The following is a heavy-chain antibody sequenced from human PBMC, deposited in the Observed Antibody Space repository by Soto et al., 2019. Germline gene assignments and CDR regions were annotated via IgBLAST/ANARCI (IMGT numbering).Heavy chain of an antibody. V-gene: IGHV4-34*01. J-gene: IGHJ4*02. Sequence: PSETLSLTCAVYGGSFSGYYWSWIRQPPGKGLEWIGEINHSGSTNYNPSLKSRVTISVDTSKNQFSLKLSSVTAADTAVYYCARALRDGSGSYVIDLWGQGTLVTVSS. D-gene: IGHD3-10*01. CDR2: INHSGST. CDR1: GGSFSGYY. CDR3: ARALRDGSGSYVIDL.